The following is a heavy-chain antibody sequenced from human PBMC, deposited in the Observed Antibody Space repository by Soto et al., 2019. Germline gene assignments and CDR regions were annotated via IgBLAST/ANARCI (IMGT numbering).Heavy chain of an antibody. J-gene: IGHJ3*02. D-gene: IGHD3-3*01. CDR2: IKQDGSDK. CDR3: ARDKNVYDFFGADDAFDI. V-gene: IGHV3-7*05. Sequence: EVQLVESGGGLVQPGGSLRLSCAASGFTFRSYWMSWVRQAPGKGLEWVASIKQDGSDKYYVESVKDRFTISRDNAENSVDLLMNTLRAEDTAVYYCARDKNVYDFFGADDAFDIWGQGTMVTVSS. CDR1: GFTFRSYW.